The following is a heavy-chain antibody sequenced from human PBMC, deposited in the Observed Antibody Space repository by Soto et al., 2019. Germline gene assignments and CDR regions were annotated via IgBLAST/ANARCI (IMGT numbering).Heavy chain of an antibody. D-gene: IGHD3-10*01. Sequence: QVQLVQSGAEVKKPGASVKVSCKASGYTFTSYGISWVRQAPGQGLEWMGWISAYNGNTNYAQKFQGRVTMTRDTSISTAYMELSRLRSDDTAVYYCASNLDYYGSGSYLSPIDYWGQGTLVTVSS. J-gene: IGHJ4*02. CDR2: ISAYNGNT. V-gene: IGHV1-18*04. CDR3: ASNLDYYGSGSYLSPIDY. CDR1: GYTFTSYG.